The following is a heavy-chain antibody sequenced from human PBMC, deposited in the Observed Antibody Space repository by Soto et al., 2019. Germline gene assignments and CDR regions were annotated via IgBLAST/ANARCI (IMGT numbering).Heavy chain of an antibody. Sequence: QVQLVQSGAEVKKPGSSVKVSCKASGGTFSSYAISWVRQAPGQGLEWMGGIIPIFGTANYAQKFQGRVTXTXXXSXXTAYMELSSLRSEDTAVYYCARVLRNLYYYYGMDVWGQGTTVTVSS. V-gene: IGHV1-69*05. CDR2: IIPIFGTA. D-gene: IGHD3-9*01. CDR1: GGTFSSYA. CDR3: ARVLRNLYYYYGMDV. J-gene: IGHJ6*02.